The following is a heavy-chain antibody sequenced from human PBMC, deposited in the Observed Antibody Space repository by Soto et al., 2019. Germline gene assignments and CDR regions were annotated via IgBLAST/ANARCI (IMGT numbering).Heavy chain of an antibody. Sequence: PSETLSLTCTVSGGSISSYCWSWIRQPPGKGLEWIGYIYYSGSTNYNPSLKSRVTISVDTSKNQFSLKLSSVTAADTAVYYCARHGNWDDYSNYDTMYNWFDPWGQGTLVTVSS. D-gene: IGHD4-4*01. V-gene: IGHV4-59*08. CDR3: ARHGNWDDYSNYDTMYNWFDP. CDR2: IYYSGST. J-gene: IGHJ5*02. CDR1: GGSISSYC.